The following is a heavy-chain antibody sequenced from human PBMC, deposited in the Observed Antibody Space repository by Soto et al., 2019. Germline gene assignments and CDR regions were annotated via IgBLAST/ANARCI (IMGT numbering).Heavy chain of an antibody. J-gene: IGHJ6*02. D-gene: IGHD3-16*01. CDR3: ARDRGMITSRAYGMDV. CDR2: ISYAGSNT. CDR1: GFTFSSYA. V-gene: IGHV3-30-3*01. Sequence: QVQLVESGGGVVQPGRSLRLSCAASGFTFSSYAMHLVRQAPGKGLEWVAVISYAGSNTYYADSVKGRFTISRDNSKNTPYLQMNSLRAEDTAVYYCARDRGMITSRAYGMDVWCQGTTVTVSS.